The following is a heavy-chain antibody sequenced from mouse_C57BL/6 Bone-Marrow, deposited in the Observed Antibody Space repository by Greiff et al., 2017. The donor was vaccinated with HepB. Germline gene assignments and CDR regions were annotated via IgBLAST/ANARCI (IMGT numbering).Heavy chain of an antibody. J-gene: IGHJ1*03. Sequence: VHVKQSGPELVKPGASVKIPCKASGYTFTDYNMDWVKQSHGKSLEWIGDINPNNGGTIYNQKFKGKATLTVDKSSSTAYMELRSLTSEDTAVYYCARPYYYGSSYWYFDVWGTGTTVTVSS. CDR1: GYTFTDYN. D-gene: IGHD1-1*01. CDR2: INPNNGGT. CDR3: ARPYYYGSSYWYFDV. V-gene: IGHV1-18*01.